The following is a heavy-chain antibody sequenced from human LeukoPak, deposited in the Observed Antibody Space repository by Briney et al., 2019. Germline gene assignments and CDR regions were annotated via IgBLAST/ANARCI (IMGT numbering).Heavy chain of an antibody. V-gene: IGHV1-2*02. CDR3: ATKGDGYCRSTNCQGAFDF. CDR2: INPNSGDT. D-gene: IGHD2-2*01. CDR1: GYSFTAYY. J-gene: IGHJ3*01. Sequence: GASVKVSCMASGYSFTAYYMHLVRQAPGQGLKWMGWINPNSGDTNYAQNFRDRVTMTWDTSVSTAYMELSSLTSDDTAVYYCATKGDGYCRSTNCQGAFDFWGQGSMVIVSS.